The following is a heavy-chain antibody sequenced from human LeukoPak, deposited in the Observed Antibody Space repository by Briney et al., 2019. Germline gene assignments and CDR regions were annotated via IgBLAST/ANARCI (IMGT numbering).Heavy chain of an antibody. CDR1: GGSISSSNW. J-gene: IGHJ6*04. CDR3: ASSYYYGSGKRRPRGGYGMDV. CDR2: IYDGGST. D-gene: IGHD3-10*01. V-gene: IGHV4-4*02. Sequence: SETLSLTCAVSGGSISSSNWWSWGREPPGKGLEWIGEIYDGGSTNYNPSVKSRVTISVDTAKNQFSLKLSSVTAADTAVYYCASSYYYGSGKRRPRGGYGMDVWGKGTTVTVSS.